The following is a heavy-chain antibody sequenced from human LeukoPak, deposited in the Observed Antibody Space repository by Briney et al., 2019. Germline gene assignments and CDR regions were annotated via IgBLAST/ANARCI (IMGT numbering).Heavy chain of an antibody. CDR1: GFTFDDYA. D-gene: IGHD3-10*01. J-gene: IGHJ4*02. CDR3: ARGSYGSGSYTFDY. Sequence: RSGGSLRLSCAASGFTFDDYAMHWVRQAPGKGLEWVSGISWNSGSIGYADSVKGRFTISRDNAKNSLYLQMNSLRAEDTAVYYCARGSYGSGSYTFDYWGQGTLVTVSS. V-gene: IGHV3-9*01. CDR2: ISWNSGSI.